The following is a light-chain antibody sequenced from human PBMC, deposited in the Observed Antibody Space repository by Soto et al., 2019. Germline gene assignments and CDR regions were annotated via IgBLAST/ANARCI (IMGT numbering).Light chain of an antibody. V-gene: IGKV1-6*01. CDR3: LQDYNSPRT. Sequence: AVHMTQSASSLSASVGYRVTITCRASQGIRNDLGWYQQKPGKAPKLLIYAASSLQSGVPSRFRGSGSGTDFTLTISSLQPEDFETYYCLQDYNSPRTFGQGTKVDIK. CDR2: AAS. J-gene: IGKJ1*01. CDR1: QGIRND.